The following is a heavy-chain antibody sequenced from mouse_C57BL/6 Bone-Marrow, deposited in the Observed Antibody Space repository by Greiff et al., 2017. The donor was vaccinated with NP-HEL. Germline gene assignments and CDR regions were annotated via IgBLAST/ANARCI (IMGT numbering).Heavy chain of an antibody. V-gene: IGHV1-72*01. J-gene: IGHJ1*03. CDR1: GHTFTSYW. D-gene: IGHD1-1*01. CDR2: IDPNSGGT. Sequence: QVHVKQPGADLVKPGASVKLSCKASGHTFTSYWMHWVKQRPGRGLEWIGRIDPNSGGTKFNEKFKTKATLTVDKPSSTAYMQLSSLTSEDSAVYYCARYYYGSRGWYFDVWGTGTTVTVSS. CDR3: ARYYYGSRGWYFDV.